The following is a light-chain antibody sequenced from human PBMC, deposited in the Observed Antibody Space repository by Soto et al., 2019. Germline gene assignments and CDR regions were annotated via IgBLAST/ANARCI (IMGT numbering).Light chain of an antibody. Sequence: DIQMTQSPSTLSASVGDRVTITCRASQSISTWLAWYQQKPGKAPKRLIYDASSLQSGVPSRFSGSGSGIEFTLTISRLQPDDFETYYCQQYNSFSGTFGQGTKLEIK. CDR2: DAS. J-gene: IGKJ2*02. V-gene: IGKV1-5*01. CDR3: QQYNSFSGT. CDR1: QSISTW.